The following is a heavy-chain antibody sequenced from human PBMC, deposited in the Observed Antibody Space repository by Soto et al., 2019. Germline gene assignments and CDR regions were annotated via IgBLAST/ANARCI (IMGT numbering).Heavy chain of an antibody. Sequence: GGSLRLSCAASGFTFPDYYMSWIRQAPGKGLEWVSYISSTGTYTNYADSVKGRFTISRDNANNSLYLQMNSLRAEDSAVYYCAVDGSGSREYFQHWGQGT. CDR3: AVDGSGSREYFQH. J-gene: IGHJ1*01. D-gene: IGHD3-22*01. CDR2: ISSTGTYT. CDR1: GFTFPDYY. V-gene: IGHV3-11*03.